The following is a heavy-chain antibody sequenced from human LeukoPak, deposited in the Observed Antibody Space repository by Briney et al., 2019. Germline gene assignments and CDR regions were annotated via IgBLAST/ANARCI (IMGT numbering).Heavy chain of an antibody. CDR1: GYTFTGYY. D-gene: IGHD3-22*01. V-gene: IGHV1-2*02. CDR2: INLNSGGT. CDR3: ARDSDRSNWFDP. J-gene: IGHJ5*02. Sequence: ASVKVSCKASGYTFTGYYMHWVRQAPGQGLEWMGWINLNSGGTNYAQKFQGRVTMTRDTSISTAYMELSRLRSDDTAVYYCARDSDRSNWFDPWGQGTLVTVSS.